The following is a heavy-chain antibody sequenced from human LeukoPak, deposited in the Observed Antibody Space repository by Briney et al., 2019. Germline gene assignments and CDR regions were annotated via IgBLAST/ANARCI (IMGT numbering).Heavy chain of an antibody. CDR3: AKGEAALENYFDY. D-gene: IGHD1-1*01. CDR1: GFTFSSYG. CDR2: ISGSGGST. J-gene: IGHJ4*02. Sequence: GGSLRLSCAASGFTFSSYGMSWVRQAPGKGLEWVSAISGSGGSTHYADSVKGRFTISRDNSKNTLYLQMNSLRAEDTAVYYCAKGEAALENYFDYWGQGTLVTVSS. V-gene: IGHV3-23*01.